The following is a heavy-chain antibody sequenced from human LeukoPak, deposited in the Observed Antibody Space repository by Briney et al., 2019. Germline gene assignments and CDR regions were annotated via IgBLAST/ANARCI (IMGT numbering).Heavy chain of an antibody. CDR2: IYYSGST. J-gene: IGHJ4*02. CDR1: GGSISSSSYY. CDR3: ARAGGGTYYFDF. D-gene: IGHD1-26*01. Sequence: SETLSLTCTVSGGSISSSSYYWGWIRQPPGKGLEWVGSIYYSGSTYYNPSLKSRVTISVDTSKNQFSLKLSSVTAADTALYFCARAGGGTYYFDFWGQGTLVTVSS. V-gene: IGHV4-39*07.